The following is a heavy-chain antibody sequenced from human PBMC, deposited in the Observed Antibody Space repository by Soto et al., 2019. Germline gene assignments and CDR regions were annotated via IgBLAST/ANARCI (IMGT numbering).Heavy chain of an antibody. CDR3: ARANRGISSRNYFDY. Sequence: SETLSLTCTVSGGSISSGGYYWSWIRQHPGKGLEWIGYIYYSGSTYYNSSLKSRVTISVDTSKTQFSLKLSSVTAADTAVYYCARANRGISSRNYFDYSGPGALVTVYS. V-gene: IGHV4-31*03. CDR2: IYYSGST. CDR1: GGSISSGGYY. J-gene: IGHJ4*02. D-gene: IGHD6-6*01.